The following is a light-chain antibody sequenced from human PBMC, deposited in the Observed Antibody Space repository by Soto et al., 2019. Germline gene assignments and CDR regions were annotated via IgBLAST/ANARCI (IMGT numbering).Light chain of an antibody. CDR2: DVT. J-gene: IGLJ1*01. CDR1: SSDVGGYNH. V-gene: IGLV2-14*01. Sequence: QSALTPPASVSGSPGQSITISCTGTSSDVGGYNHVSWYQQHPGKAPKLIIYDVTNRPSGVSNRFSGSKSGNTASLTISGLQPEDEADYYCSSYSSSTTLGFGAGTKLTVL. CDR3: SSYSSSTTLG.